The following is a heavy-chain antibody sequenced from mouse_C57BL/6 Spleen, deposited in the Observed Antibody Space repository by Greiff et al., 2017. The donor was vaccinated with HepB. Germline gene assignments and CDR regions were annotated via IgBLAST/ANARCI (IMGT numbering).Heavy chain of an antibody. CDR1: GYAFSSSW. V-gene: IGHV1-82*01. CDR3: ARGLLRPPYAMDY. Sequence: QVQLQQSGPELVKPGASVKISCKASGYAFSSSWMNWVKQRPGKGLEWIGRIYPGDGDTNYNGKFKGKATLTADKSSSTAYMQLSSLTSEDSAVYFCARGLLRPPYAMDYWGQGTSVTVSS. CDR2: IYPGDGDT. J-gene: IGHJ4*01. D-gene: IGHD1-2*01.